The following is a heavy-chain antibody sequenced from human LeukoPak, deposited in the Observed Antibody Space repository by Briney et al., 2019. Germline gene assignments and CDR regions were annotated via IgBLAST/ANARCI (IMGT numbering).Heavy chain of an antibody. Sequence: ASVKVSCKASGYTFTSYDINWVRQATGQGLEWMGWMNPNSGNTGYAQKFQGRVTMTRNTSIGTAYMELSSLRSEDTAVYYCASAYCGGDCYSPGATNYYYYGMDVWGQGTTVTVSS. CDR1: GYTFTSYD. CDR3: ASAYCGGDCYSPGATNYYYYGMDV. D-gene: IGHD2-21*02. J-gene: IGHJ6*02. V-gene: IGHV1-8*01. CDR2: MNPNSGNT.